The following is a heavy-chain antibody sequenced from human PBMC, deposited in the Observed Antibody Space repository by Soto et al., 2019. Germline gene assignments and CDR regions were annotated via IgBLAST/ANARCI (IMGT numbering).Heavy chain of an antibody. CDR2: IYPYNSDS. V-gene: IGHV5-51*01. CDR1: GYSFTNYW. CDR3: ARGNNYHYGMDV. J-gene: IGHJ6*02. Sequence: GASLKISCKGSGYSFTNYWIGWVRQMPGKGLEWMGIIYPYNSDSTYSPSFQGQVTFSADKSISTAYLQWSSLKASDTAIYYCARGNNYHYGMDVWGQGTTVTVSS.